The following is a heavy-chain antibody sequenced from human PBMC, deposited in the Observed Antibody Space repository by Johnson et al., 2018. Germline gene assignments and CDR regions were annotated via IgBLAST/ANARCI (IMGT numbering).Heavy chain of an antibody. D-gene: IGHD5-18*01. J-gene: IGHJ3*01. CDR3: AKRGRPQLWFLEDVDDGLDV. CDR1: GFTFSSYD. V-gene: IGHV3-30*18. CDR2: ISYDGSTK. Sequence: QVQLVQSGGGVVQPGKSXRLSCAASGFTFSSYDMHWVRQAPGKGLEWVAVISYDGSTKYYADSVKGRFVISRDNSKSTLYLQVNSVRAEDRALYYWAKRGRPQLWFLEDVDDGLDVWGQGTMVTVSS.